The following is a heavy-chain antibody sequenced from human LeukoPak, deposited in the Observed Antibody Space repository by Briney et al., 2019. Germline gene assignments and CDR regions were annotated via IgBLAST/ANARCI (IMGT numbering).Heavy chain of an antibody. D-gene: IGHD3-10*01. CDR3: ARALYGSGSPSDY. CDR2: IYTSGNT. CDR1: GGSISSGSYF. Sequence: SETLSLTCTVSGGSISSGSYFWSWIRQPAGKGLEWIGRIYTSGNTNYNPSLKSRVTMSVDTSKNQFSLKLSSVTAADTAVYYCARALYGSGSPSDYWGQGTLVTVSS. V-gene: IGHV4-61*02. J-gene: IGHJ4*02.